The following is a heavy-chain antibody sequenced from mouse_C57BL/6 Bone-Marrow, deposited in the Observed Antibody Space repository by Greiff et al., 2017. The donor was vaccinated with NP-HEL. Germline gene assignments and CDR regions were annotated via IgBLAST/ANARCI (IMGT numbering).Heavy chain of an antibody. Sequence: LQESGAELARPGASVKLSCKASGYTFTSYGISWVKQRTGQGLEWIGEIYPRSGNTYYNEKFKGKATLTADKSSSTAYMELRSLTSEDSAVYFCARGYYGSLDYWGQGTTLTVSS. V-gene: IGHV1-81*01. D-gene: IGHD1-1*01. CDR1: GYTFTSYG. CDR2: IYPRSGNT. CDR3: ARGYYGSLDY. J-gene: IGHJ2*01.